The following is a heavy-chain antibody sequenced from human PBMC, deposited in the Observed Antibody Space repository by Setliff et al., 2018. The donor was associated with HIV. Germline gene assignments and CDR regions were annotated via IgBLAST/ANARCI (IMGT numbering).Heavy chain of an antibody. Sequence: KPSETLSLTCTVSGGSISSGSYYWNWIRQPAGKGLEWVGQISTGGATDYNSSLKSRVTISLDKSKNQFSFRLNSVTAADTAVYYCARVLDGNHYDAFNLWGQGTTVTVSS. V-gene: IGHV4-61*09. CDR3: ARVLDGNHYDAFNL. J-gene: IGHJ3*01. CDR2: ISTGGAT. D-gene: IGHD1-26*01. CDR1: GGSISSGSYY.